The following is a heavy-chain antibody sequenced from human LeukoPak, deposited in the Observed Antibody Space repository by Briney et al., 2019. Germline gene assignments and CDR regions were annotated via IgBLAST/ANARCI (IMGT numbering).Heavy chain of an antibody. CDR1: GYTFTGYY. Sequence: GASVKVSCKASGYTFTGYYMHWVRQAPGQGLEWMGWINPNSGGTNYAQKFQGRVTMTRDTSISTAYMELSRLRSDDTAVYCCARDEGIYPTSWFDPWGQGTLVTVSS. J-gene: IGHJ5*02. V-gene: IGHV1-2*02. D-gene: IGHD5-12*01. CDR2: INPNSGGT. CDR3: ARDEGIYPTSWFDP.